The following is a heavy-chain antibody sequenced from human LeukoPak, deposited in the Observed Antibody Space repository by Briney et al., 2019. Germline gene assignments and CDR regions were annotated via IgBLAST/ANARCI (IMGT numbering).Heavy chain of an antibody. CDR3: ARGGISTSLDY. CDR2: IYSSGST. CDR1: GGSISSYY. Sequence: SETLSLTCTVSGGSISSYYWSWIRQPAGKGLEWIGRIYSSGSTNYNPSLKSRVTMSGDASKNQISLKLSSVTAADTAVYYCARGGISTSLDYWGQGTLVTVSS. V-gene: IGHV4-4*07. D-gene: IGHD2-2*01. J-gene: IGHJ4*02.